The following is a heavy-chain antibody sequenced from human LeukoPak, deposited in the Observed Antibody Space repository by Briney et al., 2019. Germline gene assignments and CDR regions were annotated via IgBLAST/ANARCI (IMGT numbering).Heavy chain of an antibody. CDR3: ARDGGLQYYYYYYYMDV. J-gene: IGHJ6*03. CDR2: IYYNGST. CDR1: GGSISSSSYY. V-gene: IGHV4-39*07. Sequence: SETLSLTCTVSGGSISSSSYYWGWIRQPPGKGLEWIGSIYYNGSTYYNPSLKSRVTISVDTSKNQFSLKLSSVTAADTAVYYCARDGGLQYYYYYYYMDVWGKGTTVTVSS. D-gene: IGHD4-11*01.